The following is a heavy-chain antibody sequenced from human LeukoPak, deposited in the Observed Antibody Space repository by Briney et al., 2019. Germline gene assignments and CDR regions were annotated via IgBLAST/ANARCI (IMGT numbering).Heavy chain of an antibody. D-gene: IGHD3-16*01. CDR3: ARGQYDYVWGSYVYYFDY. CDR2: IYYSGSN. Sequence: SETLSLTCTVSGGSISSSNYYWGWIRQPPGKGLEWIESIYYSGSNYYNPSLKSRVTISVDTSKNQFSLKLSSVTAADTAVYYCARGQYDYVWGSYVYYFDYWGQGTLVTVSS. V-gene: IGHV4-39*07. J-gene: IGHJ4*02. CDR1: GGSISSSNYY.